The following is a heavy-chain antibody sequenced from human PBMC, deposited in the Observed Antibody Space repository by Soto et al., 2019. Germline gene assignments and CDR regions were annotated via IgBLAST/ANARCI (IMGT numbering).Heavy chain of an antibody. CDR3: ARDDSGSSWNY. Sequence: GGSLRLSCAASGFTFSSYAMSWVRRAPGKGLEWVSVIYSGGSTYYADSVKGRFTISRHNSKNTLYLQMNSLRAGDTAVYYCARDDSGSSWNYWGQGTLVTVSS. V-gene: IGHV3-53*04. CDR1: GFTFSSYA. D-gene: IGHD6-13*01. J-gene: IGHJ4*02. CDR2: IYSGGST.